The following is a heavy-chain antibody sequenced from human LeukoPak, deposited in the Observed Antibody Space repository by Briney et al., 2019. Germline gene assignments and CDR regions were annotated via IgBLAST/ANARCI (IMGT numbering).Heavy chain of an antibody. D-gene: IGHD3-9*01. CDR3: ARGPELRYFDWSDY. CDR2: IWYDGSNK. Sequence: PGRSLRLSCAASGFSFSNFGMHWVRQAPGKGLEWVAVIWYDGSNKKYADSVKGRFTISRDNSKNTLYLQMNSLRAEDTAVYYCARGPELRYFDWSDYWGQGTLVTVSS. J-gene: IGHJ4*02. CDR1: GFSFSNFG. V-gene: IGHV3-33*01.